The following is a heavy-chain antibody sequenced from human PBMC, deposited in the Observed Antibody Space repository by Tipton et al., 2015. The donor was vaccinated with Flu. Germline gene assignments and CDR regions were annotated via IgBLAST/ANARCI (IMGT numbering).Heavy chain of an antibody. CDR2: TYYRSKWYN. CDR1: GDSVSSNSAA. V-gene: IGHV6-1*01. D-gene: IGHD1-7*01. J-gene: IGHJ6*02. CDR3: ARDGGNYGHSYGVDV. Sequence: LVKPTQTLSLTCASSGDSVSSNSAAWHWIRQSPWRGLEWLGRTYYRSKWYNSYAVSVKSRIIINPDTSKNQFSLHLNSVTPEDTAVYYCARDGGNYGHSYGVDVWGQGTTVTVSS.